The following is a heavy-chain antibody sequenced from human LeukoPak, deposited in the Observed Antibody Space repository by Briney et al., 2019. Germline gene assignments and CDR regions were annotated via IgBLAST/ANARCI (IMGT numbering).Heavy chain of an antibody. D-gene: IGHD3-22*01. CDR1: GYIFTSYW. CDR2: IYPGDSDT. V-gene: IGHV5-51*01. CDR3: ARQDYYDSSGYYYTLFDY. Sequence: GESLKISCKGSGYIFTSYWIGWVRQMPGKGLEWMGIIYPGDSDTRYSPSFQGQVTISADKSISTAYLQWSSLKASDTAMYYCARQDYYDSSGYYYTLFDYWGQGTLVTVSS. J-gene: IGHJ4*02.